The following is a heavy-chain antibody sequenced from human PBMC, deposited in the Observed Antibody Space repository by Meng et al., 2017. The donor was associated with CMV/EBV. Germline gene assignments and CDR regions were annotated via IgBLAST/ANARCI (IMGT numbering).Heavy chain of an antibody. Sequence: GESLKISCAASEFTFSSYAMNWVRQAPGKGLEWVSIISDSGGITYYADSVEGRFTISRDNSKNTLYPQMNSLRAEDTAVYYCAKGRSIEAPGTRYFDCWGQGTLVTVSS. V-gene: IGHV3-23*01. J-gene: IGHJ4*02. CDR3: AKGRSIEAPGTRYFDC. CDR1: EFTFSSYA. D-gene: IGHD6-13*01. CDR2: ISDSGGIT.